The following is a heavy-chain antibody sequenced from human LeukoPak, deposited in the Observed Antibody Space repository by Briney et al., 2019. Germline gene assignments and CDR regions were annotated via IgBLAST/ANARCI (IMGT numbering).Heavy chain of an antibody. V-gene: IGHV1-69*02. CDR1: GGTFSSYT. J-gene: IGHJ4*02. CDR3: ARDLPFDY. CDR2: IIPILGIA. Sequence: GASVKVSCKASGGTFSSYTIRWLRQAPGQGLEWMGRIIPILGIANYAQKFQGRVTITADKSTSTAYMELSSLRSEDTAVYYCARDLPFDYWGQGTLVTVSS.